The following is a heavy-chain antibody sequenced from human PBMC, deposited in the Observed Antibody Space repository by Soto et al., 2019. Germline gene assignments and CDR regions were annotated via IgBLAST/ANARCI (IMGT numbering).Heavy chain of an antibody. D-gene: IGHD2-21*02. CDR2: INPNSGGT. CDR3: ARQLAYCGGDCYTEPIDY. Sequence: QVQLVQSGAEVKKPGASVKVSCKASGYTFTGYYIHWVRQAPGQGLEWMGWINPNSGGTKYAQKFQGRVTMTRDTAISTAYVDLSRLDSDDTAVYYCARQLAYCGGDCYTEPIDYWGQGTLVTVSS. J-gene: IGHJ4*02. V-gene: IGHV1-2*02. CDR1: GYTFTGYY.